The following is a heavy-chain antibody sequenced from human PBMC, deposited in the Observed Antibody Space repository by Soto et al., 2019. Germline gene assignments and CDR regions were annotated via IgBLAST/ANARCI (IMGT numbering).Heavy chain of an antibody. Sequence: GGSLRLSCEASGFTFKIYDMNWVRQAPGKGLEWVSYISSTGSPMYYAESVKGRFTISRDNAKNSLFLQMNSLRGEDTAIYFCATATRRSTLVRGVTTALDYWGQGALVTVSS. CDR2: ISSTGSPM. CDR3: ATATRRSTLVRGVTTALDY. V-gene: IGHV3-21*01. D-gene: IGHD3-10*01. J-gene: IGHJ4*02. CDR1: GFTFKIYD.